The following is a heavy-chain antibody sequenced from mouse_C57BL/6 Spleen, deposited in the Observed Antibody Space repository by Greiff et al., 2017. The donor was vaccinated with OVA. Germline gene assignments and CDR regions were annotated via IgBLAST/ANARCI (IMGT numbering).Heavy chain of an antibody. CDR3: ARSMDY. CDR2: ISDGGSYT. Sequence: EVKVVESGGGLVKPGGSLKLSCAASGFTFSSYAMSWVRQTPEKRLEWVATISDGGSYTYYPDNVKGRFTISRDNAKNNLYLQMSHLKSEDTAMYYCARSMDYWGQGTSVTVSS. V-gene: IGHV5-4*03. J-gene: IGHJ4*01. CDR1: GFTFSSYA.